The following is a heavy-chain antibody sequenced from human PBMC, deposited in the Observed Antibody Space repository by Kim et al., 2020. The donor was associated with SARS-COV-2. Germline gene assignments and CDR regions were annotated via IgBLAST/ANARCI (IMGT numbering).Heavy chain of an antibody. CDR3: AKVKPRVVIKLEYYFDY. J-gene: IGHJ4*02. Sequence: GGSLRLSCAASGFTFSSYAMSWVRQAPGKGLEWVSAISGSGGSTYYADSVKGRFTISRDNSKNTLYLQMNSLRAEDTAVYYCAKVKPRVVIKLEYYFDYWGQGTLVTVSS. CDR2: ISGSGGST. CDR1: GFTFSSYA. V-gene: IGHV3-23*01. D-gene: IGHD3-22*01.